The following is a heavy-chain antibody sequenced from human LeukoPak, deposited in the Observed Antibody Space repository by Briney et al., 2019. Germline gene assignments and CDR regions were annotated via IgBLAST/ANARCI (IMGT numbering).Heavy chain of an antibody. J-gene: IGHJ4*02. CDR3: AKVKASSGWYEGTDY. V-gene: IGHV3-23*01. D-gene: IGHD6-19*01. CDR1: GFSFSSYA. Sequence: GGSLRLSCAASGFSFSSYAMSWVRQAPGKELEGVSAISGSGGSTYYADSVKGRFTISRDNSKNTLYLQMNSLRAEDTAVYYCAKVKASSGWYEGTDYWGQGTLVTVSS. CDR2: ISGSGGST.